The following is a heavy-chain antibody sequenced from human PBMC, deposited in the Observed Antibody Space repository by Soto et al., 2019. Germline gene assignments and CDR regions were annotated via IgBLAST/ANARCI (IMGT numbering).Heavy chain of an antibody. J-gene: IGHJ5*02. CDR1: GGSISSNDFY. CDR2: IYYSGNT. D-gene: IGHD6-13*01. Sequence: QVKLQESGPGLVKPSQTLSLTCIVSGGSISSNDFYWSWIRQHPGKGLEWIGYIYYSGNTYYNPPLRRRVPILVDTSKDQFSLKVSSVTAADTAVYCERISGSCESCVDPWGQGSLDTVSS. CDR3: RISGSCESCVDP. V-gene: IGHV4-31*03.